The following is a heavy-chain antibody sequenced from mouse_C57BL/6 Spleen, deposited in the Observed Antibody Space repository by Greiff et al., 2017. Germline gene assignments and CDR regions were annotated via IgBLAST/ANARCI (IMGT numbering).Heavy chain of an antibody. CDR1: GYTFTDYE. J-gene: IGHJ3*01. Sequence: VQLQQSGAELVRPGASVTLSCKASGYTFTDYEMHWVKQTPVHGLEWIGAIDPETGGTAYNQKFKGKAILTADQSSSTAYMEIRSLTADDSAVYYCTSRVYYGYDVWFAYWGQGTLVTVSA. CDR3: TSRVYYGYDVWFAY. CDR2: IDPETGGT. D-gene: IGHD2-2*01. V-gene: IGHV1-15*01.